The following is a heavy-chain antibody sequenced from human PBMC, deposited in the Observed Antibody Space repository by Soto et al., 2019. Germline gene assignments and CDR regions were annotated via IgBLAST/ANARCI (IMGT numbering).Heavy chain of an antibody. CDR3: ARDWYRDGYTGGYFDY. CDR2: MYYSGTT. J-gene: IGHJ4*02. Sequence: PSETLSLTCAVSGFSISSGYYWGWIRQPPGKGLEWIGSMYYSGTTYYNPSLKSRVASSVETSRNQFSLKLRSVTAADTAVYYWARDWYRDGYTGGYFDYWGQGTPVTVSS. D-gene: IGHD1-26*01. V-gene: IGHV4-38-2*02. CDR1: GFSISSGYY.